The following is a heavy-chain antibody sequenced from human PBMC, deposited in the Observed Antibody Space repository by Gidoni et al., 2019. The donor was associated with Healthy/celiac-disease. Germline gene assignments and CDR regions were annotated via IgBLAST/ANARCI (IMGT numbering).Heavy chain of an antibody. CDR1: GVTFRGYS. CDR3: ARESDSSGYYHAGFDY. Sequence: EVQLVESRGGLVKPGGSLRFSCADSGVTFRGYSMNCVRQAPGKGLEWVSSISSSSSNIYYADSVKGRFTISRDNAKNSLYLKMNSLRAEDTAVYYCARESDSSGYYHAGFDYWGQGTLVTVSS. V-gene: IGHV3-21*01. J-gene: IGHJ4*02. CDR2: ISSSSSNI. D-gene: IGHD3-22*01.